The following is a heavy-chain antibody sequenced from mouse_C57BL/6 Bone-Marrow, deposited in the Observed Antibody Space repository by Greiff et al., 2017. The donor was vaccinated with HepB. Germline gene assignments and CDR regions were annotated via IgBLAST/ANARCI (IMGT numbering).Heavy chain of an antibody. Sequence: VQLKESGGDLVKPGGSLKLSCAASGFTFSSYGMSWVRQTPDKRLEWVATISSGGSYTYYPDSVKGRFTISRDNAKNTLYLQMSSLKSEDTAMYYCARRGGNYVFAYWGQGTLVTVSA. D-gene: IGHD1-1*02. CDR3: ARRGGNYVFAY. CDR2: ISSGGSYT. J-gene: IGHJ3*01. V-gene: IGHV5-6*01. CDR1: GFTFSSYG.